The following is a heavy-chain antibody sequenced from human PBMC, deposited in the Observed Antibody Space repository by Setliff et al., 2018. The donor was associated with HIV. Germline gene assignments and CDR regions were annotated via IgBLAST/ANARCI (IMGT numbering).Heavy chain of an antibody. J-gene: IGHJ4*02. Sequence: QTGGSLRLSCAASGFTFSSYAMSWVRQAPGKGLEWVSAISGSGGSTYYADSVKGRFTISRDNSKNTLYLQMNSLRAEDTAVYYCAKTRRYCSSTSCSNLFDYWGQGTLVTV. CDR2: ISGSGGST. CDR3: AKTRRYCSSTSCSNLFDY. CDR1: GFTFSSYA. V-gene: IGHV3-23*01. D-gene: IGHD2-2*01.